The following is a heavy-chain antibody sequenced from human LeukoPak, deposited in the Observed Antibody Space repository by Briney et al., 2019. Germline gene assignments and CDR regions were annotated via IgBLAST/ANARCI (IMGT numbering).Heavy chain of an antibody. CDR1: GGSISSYY. CDR2: IYTSGST. V-gene: IGHV4-4*07. CDR3: ARDHVKGAVLSWYFDL. Sequence: PSETLSLTCTVSGGSISSYYWSWIRQPAGKGLEWIGRIYTSGSTNYNPSLKSRVTMSVDTSKNQFSLKLSSVTAADTAVYYWARDHVKGAVLSWYFDLWGRGTLVTVSS. D-gene: IGHD4/OR15-4a*01. J-gene: IGHJ2*01.